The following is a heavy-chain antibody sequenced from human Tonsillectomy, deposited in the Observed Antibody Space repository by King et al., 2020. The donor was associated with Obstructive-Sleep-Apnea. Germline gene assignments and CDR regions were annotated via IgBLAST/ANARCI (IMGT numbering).Heavy chain of an antibody. CDR2: IYYSGST. D-gene: IGHD3-9*01. V-gene: IGHV4-31*03. J-gene: IGHJ3*02. Sequence: QLQESGPGLVKPSQTLSLTCTVSGVSISSGGYYWSWIRQHPGKGLEWIGYIYYSGSTYYNPSLKSRVTISVDTSKNQFSLKLSSVTAADTAVYYCARKFYYDILTGSPHDAFDIWGQGTMVTVSS. CDR3: ARKFYYDILTGSPHDAFDI. CDR1: GVSISSGGYY.